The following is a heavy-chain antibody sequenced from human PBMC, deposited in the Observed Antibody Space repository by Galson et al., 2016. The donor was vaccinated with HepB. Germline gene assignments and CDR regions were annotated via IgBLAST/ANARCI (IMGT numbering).Heavy chain of an antibody. D-gene: IGHD3-10*01. CDR2: ISSNGYTT. CDR1: DFTFSSFE. V-gene: IGHV3-48*03. Sequence: LRLSCAASDFTFSSFEMNWVRQAPGKGLEWVSYISSNGYTTYYADSVKGRFTISRDNAKNSLYLQMNSLRADDTAVYYCARDFRAVNRLKMDVWGQGTTVTVSS. CDR3: ARDFRAVNRLKMDV. J-gene: IGHJ6*02.